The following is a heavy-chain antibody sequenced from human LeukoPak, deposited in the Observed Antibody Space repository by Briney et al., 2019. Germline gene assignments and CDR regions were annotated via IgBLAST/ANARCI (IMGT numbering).Heavy chain of an antibody. J-gene: IGHJ4*02. CDR1: EFTFSNYA. Sequence: PGGSLRLSCVGSEFTFSNYAMSWVRQAPGEGLEWVSAISGNDGTTYYADSVKGRFTLSRDNSKNTLYLQMNSLRAEDTAVYYCARGTSQTHYPHLLDYWGQGTLVSVSS. CDR2: ISGNDGTT. V-gene: IGHV3-23*01. D-gene: IGHD1-26*01. CDR3: ARGTSQTHYPHLLDY.